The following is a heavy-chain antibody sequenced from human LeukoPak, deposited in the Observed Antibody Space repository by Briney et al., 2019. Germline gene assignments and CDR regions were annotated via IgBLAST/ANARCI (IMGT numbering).Heavy chain of an antibody. CDR3: ASTLVAAAPFDY. V-gene: IGHV1-46*01. Sequence: ASVKVSCKASGYTFTSYCMHWVRQAPGQGLEWMGIINPSGGSTRYAQKFQGRVTMTRDTSTSTVYMELSSLRSEDTAVYYCASTLVAAAPFDYWGQGTLVTVSS. J-gene: IGHJ4*02. CDR2: INPSGGST. D-gene: IGHD2-15*01. CDR1: GYTFTSYC.